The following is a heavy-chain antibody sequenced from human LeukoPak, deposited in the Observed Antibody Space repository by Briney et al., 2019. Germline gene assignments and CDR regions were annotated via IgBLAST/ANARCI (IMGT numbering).Heavy chain of an antibody. CDR1: GGSISSGDYY. V-gene: IGHV4-30-4*02. J-gene: IGHJ1*01. D-gene: IGHD1-1*01. Sequence: PSETLSLTCTVSGGSISSGDYYWSWIRQPPGKGLEWIGYIYYSGSTYYNPSLKSRVTISVDTSKNQFSLNVRSVTAADTAVYYCASLPLGNWNRYFRHWGQGTLVTVSS. CDR3: ASLPLGNWNRYFRH. CDR2: IYYSGST.